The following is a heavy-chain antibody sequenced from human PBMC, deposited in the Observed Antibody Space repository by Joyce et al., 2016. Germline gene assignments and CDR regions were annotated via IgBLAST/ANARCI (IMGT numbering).Heavy chain of an antibody. Sequence: QVQLQESGPGLVKASETLSLTCSVSGRDSISNYYWSWIRQPVGKGLEWIGRFYASGITNYNPSLESRVTMSLDTSKNHFSLNLNSVTAADTAVYFCARGEFAPDYWGQGTLVTVSS. CDR2: FYASGIT. J-gene: IGHJ4*02. CDR3: ARGEFAPDY. V-gene: IGHV4-4*07. CDR1: GRDSISNYY.